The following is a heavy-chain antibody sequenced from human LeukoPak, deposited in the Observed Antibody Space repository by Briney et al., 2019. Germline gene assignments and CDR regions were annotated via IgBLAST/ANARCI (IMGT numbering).Heavy chain of an antibody. Sequence: PGGSLRLSCAASGFTFSSYTMNWVRQAPGKGLEWVSSISGSSTYMYNADSVKGRFTISRDNAKNSLYLQMNSLRAEDTAMYYCARDSGYNAFDYWGQGTLVTVSS. V-gene: IGHV3-21*04. D-gene: IGHD5-12*01. CDR1: GFTFSSYT. CDR3: ARDSGYNAFDY. CDR2: ISGSSTYM. J-gene: IGHJ4*02.